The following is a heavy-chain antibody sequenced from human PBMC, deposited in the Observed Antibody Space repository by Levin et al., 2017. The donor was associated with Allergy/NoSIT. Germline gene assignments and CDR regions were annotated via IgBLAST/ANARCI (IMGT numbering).Heavy chain of an antibody. V-gene: IGHV4-39*07. CDR2: IYYSGST. Sequence: TASETLSLTCTVSGGSISSSSYYWGWIRQPPGKGLEWIGSIYYSGSTYYNPSLKSRVTISVDTSKNQFSLKLSSVTAADTAVYYCAREAPSYPPLNFDYWGQGTLVTVSS. CDR1: GGSISSSSYY. J-gene: IGHJ4*02. D-gene: IGHD3-16*01. CDR3: AREAPSYPPLNFDY.